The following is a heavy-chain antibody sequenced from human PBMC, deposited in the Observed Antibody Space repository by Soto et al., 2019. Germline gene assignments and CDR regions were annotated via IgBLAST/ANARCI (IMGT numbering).Heavy chain of an antibody. D-gene: IGHD2-8*01. CDR3: ARSMETNYFYCMDV. V-gene: IGHV1-69*01. J-gene: IGHJ6*02. Sequence: QVQLVQSGAEVREPGSSVKVSCEASGGTFRSYAINWVRRAPGQGLEWMGGIIPMFGKPNYAEKFLGRVTISADESTRTAYMEVTRLKSEDTAVYYCARSMETNYFYCMDVWGLGTTVTVSS. CDR2: IIPMFGKP. CDR1: GGTFRSYA.